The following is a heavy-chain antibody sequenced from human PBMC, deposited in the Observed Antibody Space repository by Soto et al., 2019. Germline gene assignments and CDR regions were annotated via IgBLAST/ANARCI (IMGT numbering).Heavy chain of an antibody. V-gene: IGHV1-18*01. Sequence: ASVKVSCKASGDTFTHYGVSWVRQAPGQGLEWMGCISAYNGNTNYAQKFQGRVTITRDTSASTAYMELSSLRYEDTAVYYCAREGLPIDYWGQGTLVTVSS. CDR1: GDTFTHYG. CDR2: ISAYNGNT. J-gene: IGHJ4*02. D-gene: IGHD2-15*01. CDR3: AREGLPIDY.